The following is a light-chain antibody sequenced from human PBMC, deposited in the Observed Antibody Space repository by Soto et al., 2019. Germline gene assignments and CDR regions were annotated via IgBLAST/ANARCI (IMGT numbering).Light chain of an antibody. CDR2: AAS. CDR1: QSINSY. V-gene: IGKV1-39*01. Sequence: DIQMTQSPSSLSASVGDRVTITCRASQSINSYLNWYQQKPGKAPKLLIYAASSLQSGVPSRFSGSGSGTDFTLTISSLQPEDFATYYCQQRYSTRWTFVQGTKVELK. CDR3: QQRYSTRWT. J-gene: IGKJ1*01.